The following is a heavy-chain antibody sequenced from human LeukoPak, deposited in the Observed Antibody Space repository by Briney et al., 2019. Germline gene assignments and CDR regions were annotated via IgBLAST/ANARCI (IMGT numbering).Heavy chain of an antibody. D-gene: IGHD3-10*01. Sequence: PGGSLRLSCAASGFTFSSYAMSWVRQAPGKGLEWVSAISGSGGSTYYADSVKGRFTISRDNSKNTLYLQMNSLRAEDTAVYYCAKDLYDSGSSPPVYWGQGTLVTVSS. CDR1: GFTFSSYA. J-gene: IGHJ4*02. CDR3: AKDLYDSGSSPPVY. V-gene: IGHV3-23*01. CDR2: ISGSGGST.